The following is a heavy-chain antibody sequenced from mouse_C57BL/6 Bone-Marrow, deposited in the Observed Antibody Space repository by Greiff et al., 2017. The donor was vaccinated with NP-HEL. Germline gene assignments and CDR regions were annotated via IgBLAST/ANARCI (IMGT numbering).Heavy chain of an antibody. CDR1: GYTFTNYW. CDR3: SGGIRRWYFDV. Sequence: QVQLQQSGAELVRPGTSVKMSCKASGYTFTNYWIGWAKQRPGHGLEWIGDIYPGGGYTNYNEKFKGKATLTADKSSSTAYMQFSSLTSEDSASYYCSGGIRRWYFDVWGTGTTVTVSS. D-gene: IGHD2-12*01. V-gene: IGHV1-63*01. J-gene: IGHJ1*03. CDR2: IYPGGGYT.